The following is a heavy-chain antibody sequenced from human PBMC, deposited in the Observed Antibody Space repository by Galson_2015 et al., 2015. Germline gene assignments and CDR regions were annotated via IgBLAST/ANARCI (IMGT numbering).Heavy chain of an antibody. V-gene: IGHV1-69*13. CDR2: IIPIFGTA. D-gene: IGHD3-9*01. CDR1: GGTFSSYA. CDR3: ARGEVGRGDWLLHDAFDI. Sequence: SVKVSCKASGGTFSSYAISWVRQAPGQGLEWMGGIIPIFGTANYAQKFQGRVTITADESTSTAYMELSSLRSEDTAVYYCARGEVGRGDWLLHDAFDICRQGTMLTVSS. J-gene: IGHJ3*02.